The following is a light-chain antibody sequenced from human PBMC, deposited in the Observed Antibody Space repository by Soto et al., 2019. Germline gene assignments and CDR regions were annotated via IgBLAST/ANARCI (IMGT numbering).Light chain of an antibody. CDR1: SDDVGAYNS. V-gene: IGLV2-23*01. J-gene: IGLJ1*01. CDR3: CSSAPESTYV. Sequence: QSVLAQPASVSGPPGQSITISCTGTSDDVGAYNSVSWYQQLPHKAPQVILYKGTQRPSEVSSRFSGSTSGNAASLTISGLQADDEADYFCCSSAPESTYVFGTGTKVTVL. CDR2: KGT.